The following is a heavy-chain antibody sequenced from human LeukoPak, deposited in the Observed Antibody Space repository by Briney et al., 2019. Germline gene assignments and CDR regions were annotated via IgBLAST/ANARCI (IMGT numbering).Heavy chain of an antibody. J-gene: IGHJ5*02. Sequence: SQTLSLTCAISGDSVSSNSAAWNWIRQSPSRGLEWLGRTYYRSKWYNDYAVSVKSRITINPDTSKNQFSLKLTSVTAADTAVYYCARSVGYTSGWCNWFDPWGQGTLVTVSS. V-gene: IGHV6-1*01. D-gene: IGHD6-19*01. CDR3: ARSVGYTSGWCNWFDP. CDR2: TYYRSKWYN. CDR1: GDSVSSNSAA.